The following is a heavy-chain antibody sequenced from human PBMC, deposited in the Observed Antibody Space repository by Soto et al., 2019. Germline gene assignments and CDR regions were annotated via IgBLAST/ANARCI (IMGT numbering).Heavy chain of an antibody. CDR2: ISYDGNTK. CDR1: GFTFSSYG. J-gene: IGHJ6*02. D-gene: IGHD2-21*02. Sequence: GGSLRLSCAASGFTFSSYGLHWVRQAPGKGLEWVAVISYDGNTKFYADSVKGRFTISRDNSKNTLYLQMSSLRPEDTAVYYCARLSTVVTPDYYYGMDVWGQGTTVTVSS. CDR3: ARLSTVVTPDYYYGMDV. V-gene: IGHV3-30*03.